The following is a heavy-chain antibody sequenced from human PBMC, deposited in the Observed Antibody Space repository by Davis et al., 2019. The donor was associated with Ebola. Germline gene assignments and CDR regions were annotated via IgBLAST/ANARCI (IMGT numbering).Heavy chain of an antibody. CDR3: ARVMGGQDWDFDL. CDR1: GGSVSGYY. J-gene: IGHJ2*01. CDR2: IYYTGRT. Sequence: SETLSLTCTVSGGSVSGYYWSWIRQPPGKGLEWIGYIYYTGRTNFNPSLRSRVSMSVDTSKRQLSLSLTSAIAADTAVYYCARVMGGQDWDFDLWGRGTLVTVSS. D-gene: IGHD5-12*01. V-gene: IGHV4-59*02.